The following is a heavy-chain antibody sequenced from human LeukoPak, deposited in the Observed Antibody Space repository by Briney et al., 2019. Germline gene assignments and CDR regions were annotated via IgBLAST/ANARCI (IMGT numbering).Heavy chain of an antibody. J-gene: IGHJ6*03. CDR3: ARDLQPLWFRELSGENYYYYYMDV. V-gene: IGHV4-4*07. CDR1: GGSISSYY. CDR2: IYTSGST. Sequence: SETLSLTCTVSGGSISSYYWSWIRQPAGKGLEWIGRIYTSGSTNYNPSLKSRVTMSVDTSKNQFSLKLSSVTAADTAVYYCARDLQPLWFRELSGENYYYYYMDVWGKGTTVTVSS. D-gene: IGHD3-10*01.